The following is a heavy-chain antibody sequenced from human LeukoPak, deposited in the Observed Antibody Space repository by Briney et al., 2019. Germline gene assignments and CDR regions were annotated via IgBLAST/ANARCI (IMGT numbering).Heavy chain of an antibody. CDR2: ISGSGDNT. D-gene: IGHD4-17*01. J-gene: IGHJ3*02. CDR3: AKDLGPKTTARDAFDI. V-gene: IGHV3-23*01. Sequence: QTGGSLRLSCAASGFTFSSHGMSWVRQAPGKGLEWVSTISGSGDNTYYADSVKGRFTISRDNSKNTLYLQMNSLRAEGTAVYYCAKDLGPKTTARDAFDIWGQGTMVTVSS. CDR1: GFTFSSHG.